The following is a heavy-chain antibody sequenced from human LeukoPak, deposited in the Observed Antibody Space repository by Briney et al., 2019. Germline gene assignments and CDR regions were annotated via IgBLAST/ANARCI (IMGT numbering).Heavy chain of an antibody. Sequence: SETLSLTCTVSGGSINSSDYYWGWIRQPPGKGLEWIGSIYYSGTTYYNPSLKSRVTISVDTSKNPFSLKLSSVTAADTAVYYFARHDSSSHARGLGMDVWGQGTTVTVS. V-gene: IGHV4-39*01. D-gene: IGHD6-13*01. CDR3: ARHDSSSHARGLGMDV. CDR1: GGSINSSDYY. J-gene: IGHJ6*02. CDR2: IYYSGTT.